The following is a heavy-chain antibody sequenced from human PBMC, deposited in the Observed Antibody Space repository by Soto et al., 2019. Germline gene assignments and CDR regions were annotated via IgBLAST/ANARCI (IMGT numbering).Heavy chain of an antibody. V-gene: IGHV4-59*08. J-gene: IGHJ4*02. CDR1: GGSINSYY. CDR2: ISYSGST. Sequence: PSETLSLTCTVSGGSINSYYWSWIRQPPGKGLEWIGYISYSGSTNYNPSLKSRVTISVDTSKNQISLKLSSVTAADTAVYYCARHSLIYWDFDYWGQGTLVTVSS. D-gene: IGHD2-8*02. CDR3: ARHSLIYWDFDY.